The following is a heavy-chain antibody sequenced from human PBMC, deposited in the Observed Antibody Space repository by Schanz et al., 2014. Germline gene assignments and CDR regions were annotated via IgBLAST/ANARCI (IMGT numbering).Heavy chain of an antibody. Sequence: AQLMESGGGVVQPGTSLILSCSVSGFSLNTYGIHWFRQPAGKGLEWVSCTNGDGTNAKYADSVKGRFTISRDNAKKTLSLQMISLRAEDTAIYFCTRSYYDFSWGSYRFRAFDIWGQGTTVIVSS. V-gene: IGHV3-74*02. D-gene: IGHD3-16*02. CDR1: GFSLNTYG. CDR3: TRSYYDFSWGSYRFRAFDI. CDR2: TNGDGTNA. J-gene: IGHJ3*02.